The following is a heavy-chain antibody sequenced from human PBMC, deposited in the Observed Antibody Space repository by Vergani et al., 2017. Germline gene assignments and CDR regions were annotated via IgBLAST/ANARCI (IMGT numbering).Heavy chain of an antibody. CDR1: GYSIRNGYY. CDR3: ATGAGPFDI. V-gene: IGHV4-38-2*01. D-gene: IGHD7-27*01. J-gene: IGHJ4*02. Sequence: QVQLQESGPGLVEPSETLSLNCAVSGYSIRNGYYWGWIRQPPGKGLEWIGRLRPSGSTNYKPSLKSRVTMSIDTSKNQFSLTLTSVTAADTAVYYCATGAGPFDIWGQGTLVTVSS. CDR2: LRPSGST.